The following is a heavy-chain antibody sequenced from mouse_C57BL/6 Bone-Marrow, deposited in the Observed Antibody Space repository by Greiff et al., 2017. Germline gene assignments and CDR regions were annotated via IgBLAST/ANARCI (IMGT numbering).Heavy chain of an antibody. Sequence: EVQLQESGPGLVKPSQSLSLTCSVTGYSITSGYYWNWIRQFPGNKLEWMGYISYDGSNNYNPSLKNRISITRDTSKNQFFLKLNSVTTEDTATYFCARDTGGYSVDWYFDVWGTGTTVTASS. J-gene: IGHJ1*03. V-gene: IGHV3-6*01. D-gene: IGHD1-1*02. CDR3: ARDTGGYSVDWYFDV. CDR2: ISYDGSN. CDR1: GYSITSGYY.